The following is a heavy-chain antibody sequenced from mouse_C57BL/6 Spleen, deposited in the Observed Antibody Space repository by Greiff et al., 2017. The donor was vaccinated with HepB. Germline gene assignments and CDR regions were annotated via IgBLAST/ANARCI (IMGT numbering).Heavy chain of an antibody. CDR2: ISDGGSYT. D-gene: IGHD1-1*01. V-gene: IGHV5-4*03. CDR1: GFTFSSYA. J-gene: IGHJ2*01. Sequence: DVKLVESGGGLVKPGGSLKLSCAASGFTFSSYAMSWVRQTPEKRLEWVATISDGGSYTYYPDNVKGRFTISRDNAKNNLYLQMSHLKSEDTAMYYCARARSLITTVVAPFDYWGQGTTLTVSS. CDR3: ARARSLITTVVAPFDY.